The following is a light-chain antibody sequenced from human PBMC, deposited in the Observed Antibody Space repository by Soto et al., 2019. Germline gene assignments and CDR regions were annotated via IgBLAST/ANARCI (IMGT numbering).Light chain of an antibody. V-gene: IGKV1-5*03. CDR3: QQYDSYPLT. Sequence: DSQMTQSPSTLSASVGDRVTITCRASQSVTTWLAWYQQKPGKAPTILISKASNLQSAVPSRFSASGSGTEFTLTISSLQPDDFGTYYCQQYDSYPLTFGGGTQVEIK. CDR1: QSVTTW. J-gene: IGKJ4*01. CDR2: KAS.